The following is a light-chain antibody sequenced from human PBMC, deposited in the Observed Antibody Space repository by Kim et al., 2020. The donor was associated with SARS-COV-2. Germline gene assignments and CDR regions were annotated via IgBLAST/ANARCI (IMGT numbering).Light chain of an antibody. CDR2: GNS. J-gene: IGLJ3*02. CDR3: QSYDISLSGWV. Sequence: QRGTISCTGSSANIGAGYAVHWYQQLPGTAPKLLIYGNSNRPSGVPDRFSASKSGTSASLAITGLQAEDEAEYHCQSYDISLSGWVFGGGTKLTVL. CDR1: SANIGAGYA. V-gene: IGLV1-40*01.